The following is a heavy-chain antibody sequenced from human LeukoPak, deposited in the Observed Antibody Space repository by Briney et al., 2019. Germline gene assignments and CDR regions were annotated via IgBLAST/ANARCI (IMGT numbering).Heavy chain of an antibody. J-gene: IGHJ6*04. V-gene: IGHV3-7*01. D-gene: IGHD3-10*02. CDR2: IKQDGSEK. CDR3: AELGITMIGGV. CDR1: GFTFRSYW. Sequence: GGPLRLSCAASGFTFRSYWMSWVRQAPGKGLEWVANIKQDGSEKYYVDSVKGRFTVSRDNAKNSLYLQMNSLRAEDTAVYYCAELGITMIGGVWGKGTTVTISS.